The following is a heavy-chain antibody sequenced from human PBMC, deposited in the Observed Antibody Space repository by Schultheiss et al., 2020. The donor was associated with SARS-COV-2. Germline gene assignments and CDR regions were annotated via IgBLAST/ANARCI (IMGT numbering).Heavy chain of an antibody. J-gene: IGHJ4*02. D-gene: IGHD1-1*01. CDR1: GFS. CDR2: IFSNDEK. V-gene: IGHV2-26*01. Sequence: SGPTLVKPTETLTLTCTVSGFSTWIRQPPGKALEWLAHIFSNDEKSYSTSLKSRLTISKDTSKSQVVLTMTNMDPVDTATYYCALLNWNVEYYFDYWGQGTLVTVSS. CDR3: ALLNWNVEYYFDY.